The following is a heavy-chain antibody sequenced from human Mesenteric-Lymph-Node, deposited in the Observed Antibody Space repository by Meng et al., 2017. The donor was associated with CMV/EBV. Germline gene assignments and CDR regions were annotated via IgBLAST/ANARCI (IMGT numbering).Heavy chain of an antibody. CDR1: GFIFSNYA. V-gene: IGHV3-7*01. CDR3: ARGIVNFGVVIHYFDY. Sequence: GESLKISCAASGFIFSNYAMSWVRQAPGKGLEWVANINQDGSEKYYVDSVKGRFTISTDNAKNSLYLQMNSLRDEDTAVYYCARGIVNFGVVIHYFDYWGQGTLVTVSS. J-gene: IGHJ4*02. D-gene: IGHD3-3*01. CDR2: INQDGSEK.